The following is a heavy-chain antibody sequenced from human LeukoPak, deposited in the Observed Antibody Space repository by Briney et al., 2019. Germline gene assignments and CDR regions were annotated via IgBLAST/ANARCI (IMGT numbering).Heavy chain of an antibody. Sequence: SETLSLTCTVSGGSISSYYWSWIRQPAGKGLEWIGHIYTSGSTNYNPSLKSRVTMSVDTSKNQFSLKLSSVTAADTAVYYCARERIPPSWYSSGWYGGYDGMDVWGQGTTVTVSS. CDR2: IYTSGST. V-gene: IGHV4-4*07. CDR3: ARERIPPSWYSSGWYGGYDGMDV. J-gene: IGHJ6*02. D-gene: IGHD6-19*01. CDR1: GGSISSYY.